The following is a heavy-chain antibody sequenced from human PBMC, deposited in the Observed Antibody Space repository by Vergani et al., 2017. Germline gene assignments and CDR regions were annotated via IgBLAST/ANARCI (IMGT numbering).Heavy chain of an antibody. CDR3: ARVGTSSNRGYFDY. J-gene: IGHJ4*02. V-gene: IGHV1-2*02. D-gene: IGHD2-2*01. CDR1: GYTFTDYF. CDR2: INPNSGGT. Sequence: QVQLVQSGAEVKKPGASVKVSCKASGYTFTDYFMHWVRQAPGQGLEWMGWINPNSGGTNYAQKFQGRVTMTRDTSIRTAYMELSNLRSDGTAVYYWARVGTSSNRGYFDYWGQGTLVTVSS.